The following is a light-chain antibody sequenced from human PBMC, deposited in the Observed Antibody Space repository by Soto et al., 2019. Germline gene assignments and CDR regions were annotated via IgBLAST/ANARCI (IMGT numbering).Light chain of an antibody. J-gene: IGLJ3*02. CDR1: SSNIGAGYD. CDR3: QSYDSSLSGL. V-gene: IGLV1-40*01. CDR2: GNS. Sequence: QAVVTQPPSVSGAPGQRVTISCTGSSSNIGAGYDVHWYQQLPVTAPKLLSYGNSNRPSGVPDRFSGSKSGTSASLAITGLHAEDEADYYCQSYDSSLSGLFGGGTKLTVL.